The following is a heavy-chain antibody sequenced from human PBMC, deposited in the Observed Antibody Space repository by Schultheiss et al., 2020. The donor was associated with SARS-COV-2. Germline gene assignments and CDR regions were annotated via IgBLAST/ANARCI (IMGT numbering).Heavy chain of an antibody. CDR2: ISAYNGNT. J-gene: IGHJ3*02. CDR3: ARDQGIEYTSTDIVVVVAASDAFDI. D-gene: IGHD2-15*01. V-gene: IGHV1-18*01. CDR1: GYTFTSYG. Sequence: ASVKVSCKASGYTFTSYGISWVRQAPGQGLEWMGWISAYNGNTNYAQKLQGRVTMTTDTSTSTAYMELRSLRSDDTAVYYCARDQGIEYTSTDIVVVVAASDAFDIWGQGTMVTVSS.